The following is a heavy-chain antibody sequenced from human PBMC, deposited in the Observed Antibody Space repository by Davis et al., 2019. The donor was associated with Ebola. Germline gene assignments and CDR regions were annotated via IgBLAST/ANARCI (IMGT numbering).Heavy chain of an antibody. J-gene: IGHJ5*02. CDR3: ATEGWELLRWWFDP. Sequence: ASVKVSCTASGYTFTDYYIHWVRQAPGQGLEWMGWINPNSGGTNYARKFQGRVTMTRDTSISTTYMEISSLRPDDTAVYFCATEGWELLRWWFDPWGQGTLVTVSS. CDR2: INPNSGGT. V-gene: IGHV1-2*02. D-gene: IGHD3-3*01. CDR1: GYTFTDYY.